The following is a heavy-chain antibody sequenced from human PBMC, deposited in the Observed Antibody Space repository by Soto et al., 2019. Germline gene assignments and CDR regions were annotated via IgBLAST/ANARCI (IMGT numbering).Heavy chain of an antibody. V-gene: IGHV3-64*01. CDR1: VFTFSSYA. CDR2: ISSNGGST. D-gene: IGHD6-13*01. J-gene: IGHJ5*02. Sequence: QPGGSLRLSCAASVFTFSSYAMHWVRQAPGKGLEYVSAISSNGGSTYYATSVKGRFTISRDNSKNTLYLQMGSLRAEDMAVYYCARAFATSSWYRGISWFDPWGQGTLVTVSS. CDR3: ARAFATSSWYRGISWFDP.